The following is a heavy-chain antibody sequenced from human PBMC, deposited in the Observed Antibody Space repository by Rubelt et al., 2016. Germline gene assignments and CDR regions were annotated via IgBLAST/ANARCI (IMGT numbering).Heavy chain of an antibody. V-gene: IGHV4-39*07. CDR1: GGSISISSYY. CDR2: IYYSGST. Sequence: QLQLQESGPGLVKPSETLSLTCTVSGGSISISSYYWGWIRQPPGKGLEWIGSIYYSGSTYYNPSLKSRFTISVDTSKNQFSLKVRSVTAGDKAIYYCMRGIRNASPSPRGDDWGQGILVTVSS. CDR3: MRGIRNASPSPRGDD. D-gene: IGHD2-2*01. J-gene: IGHJ4*02.